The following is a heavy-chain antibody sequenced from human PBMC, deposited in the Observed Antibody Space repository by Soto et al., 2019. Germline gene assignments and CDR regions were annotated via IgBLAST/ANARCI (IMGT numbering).Heavy chain of an antibody. CDR2: ISCFTVNT. V-gene: IGHV1-18*01. CDR1: GYTFTSYG. D-gene: IGHD4-17*01. Sequence: QVQLVQSGAEVKKPGASVKVACKASGYTFTSYGITWVRQAPGQGLEWMGWISCFTVNTDYAQKFQGRVTMTTDTSTSTVYMELRSLRSDDTAVYYCARADRAYGDCDHWGQGTLVTVSS. CDR3: ARADRAYGDCDH. J-gene: IGHJ1*01.